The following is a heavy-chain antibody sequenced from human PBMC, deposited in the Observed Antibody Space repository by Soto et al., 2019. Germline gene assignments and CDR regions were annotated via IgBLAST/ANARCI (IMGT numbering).Heavy chain of an antibody. CDR2: IWYDGSDK. J-gene: IGHJ4*02. CDR3: ARDRRYCTSTSCYGPQYYFDN. D-gene: IGHD2-2*01. V-gene: IGHV3-33*01. Sequence: GGSLRLSCAASGFTFSSYAMHWVRKAPGKGLKWVAVIWYDGSDKYYADSVKGRFTISRDNSKNTVYLQMNSLRAEDTAVYYCARDRRYCTSTSCYGPQYYFDNWGQGTLVTVSS. CDR1: GFTFSSYA.